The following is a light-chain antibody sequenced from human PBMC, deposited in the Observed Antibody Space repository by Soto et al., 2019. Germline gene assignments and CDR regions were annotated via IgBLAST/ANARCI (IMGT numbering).Light chain of an antibody. J-gene: IGKJ4*01. CDR2: GAS. Sequence: ETLMTQSPATLSVSPGERATLSCRASQSVSDYLAWYQQRPGQAPRLLIFGASTRATGFPARFSGSGSGTEFTLTISSLEPEDFAVYYCQQRSNWLTFGGGTKVDIK. CDR1: QSVSDY. CDR3: QQRSNWLT. V-gene: IGKV3-15*01.